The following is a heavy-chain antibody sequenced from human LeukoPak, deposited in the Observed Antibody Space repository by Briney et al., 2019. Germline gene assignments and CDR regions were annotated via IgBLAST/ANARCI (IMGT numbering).Heavy chain of an antibody. CDR1: GFTFSDYC. J-gene: IGHJ5*02. D-gene: IGHD6-6*01. V-gene: IGHV3-11*04. Sequence: GGSLRLSCAASGFTFSDYCMSWIRQAPRKGLEWISYISSSDSTIYYADSVKGRFTISRDNARDSLYLQMNRLRAEDTAVYYCAAYDTSSGWLDPWGQGTLVTVSS. CDR2: ISSSDSTI. CDR3: AAYDTSSGWLDP.